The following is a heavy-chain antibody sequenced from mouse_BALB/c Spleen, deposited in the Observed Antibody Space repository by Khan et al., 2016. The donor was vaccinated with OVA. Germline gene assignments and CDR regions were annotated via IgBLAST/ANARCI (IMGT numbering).Heavy chain of an antibody. J-gene: IGHJ2*01. V-gene: IGHV2-9*02. CDR2: IWAGGST. CDR3: ARDRGGFDY. CDR1: GFSLTNYG. Sequence: QVQLKQSGPGLVAPSQSLSITCTVSGFSLTNYGVHWVRQPPGKGLEWLGVIWAGGSTNYTSALMSRLSITKDNSKSQVFLKMNSLQTDDTAMYYCARDRGGFDYWGQGTTLTVSS.